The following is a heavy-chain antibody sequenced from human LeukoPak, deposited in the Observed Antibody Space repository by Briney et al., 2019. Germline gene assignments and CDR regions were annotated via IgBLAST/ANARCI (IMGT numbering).Heavy chain of an antibody. CDR1: GGSISGYY. D-gene: IGHD6-19*01. CDR3: ARGVVDNSGWYFDY. Sequence: PSETLSLTCTVSGGSISGYYWSWIRQPPGKGLEWIGYIYYSGSTNYNPSLKSRVTISVDMSKNQFSLNLSAVTAADTAVYDWARGVVDNSGWYFDYWGQGTLVTVSS. V-gene: IGHV4-59*01. CDR2: IYYSGST. J-gene: IGHJ4*02.